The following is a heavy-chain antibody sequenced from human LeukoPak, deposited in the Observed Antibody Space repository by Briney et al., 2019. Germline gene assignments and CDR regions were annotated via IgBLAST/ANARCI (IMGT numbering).Heavy chain of an antibody. D-gene: IGHD3-10*02. J-gene: IGHJ6*04. V-gene: IGHV3-48*04. CDR1: RFTFNNYP. CDR2: IISIGSTI. Sequence: GGSLRLSCAASRFTFNNYPMSWVRQAPGEGLEWVSYIISIGSTIYYADSVKGRFTISRDNAKKSLYLQMNSLRAEDTAVYYCAELGITMIGGVWGKGTTVTIAS. CDR3: AELGITMIGGV.